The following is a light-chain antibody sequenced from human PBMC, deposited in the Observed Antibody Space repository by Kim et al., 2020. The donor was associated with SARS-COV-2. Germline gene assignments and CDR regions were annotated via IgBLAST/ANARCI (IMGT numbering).Light chain of an antibody. J-gene: IGKJ4*01. CDR2: DAS. Sequence: EIVLTQSPATLSLSPAERATLSCRASQSVSSYLAWYQQKPGQCPRLLIYDASNRATGIPARFSGSGTGTDFTLTISSLEPEDFALYYCQQRSSWPLTFGGGTKVEI. CDR3: QQRSSWPLT. CDR1: QSVSSY. V-gene: IGKV3-11*01.